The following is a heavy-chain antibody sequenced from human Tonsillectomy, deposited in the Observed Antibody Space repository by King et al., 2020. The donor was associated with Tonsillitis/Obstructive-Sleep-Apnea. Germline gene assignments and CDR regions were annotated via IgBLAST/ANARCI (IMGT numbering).Heavy chain of an antibody. J-gene: IGHJ4*02. D-gene: IGHD3-16*01. CDR2: IKDCGSEK. CDR3: SRDLRGKDY. V-gene: IGHV3-7*04. Sequence: VQLVESGGDLVQIGGYLRLTCAASGIILSSSWMSWVRHAPGRGLEWVANIKDCGSEKYYADSVKGRFTISTENSKNSLSLEMNSLRVEDTAVYYCSRDLRGKDYWGQGTLVTVSS. CDR1: GIILSSSW.